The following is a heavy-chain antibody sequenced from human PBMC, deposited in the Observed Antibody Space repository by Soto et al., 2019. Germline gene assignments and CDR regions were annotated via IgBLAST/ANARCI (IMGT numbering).Heavy chain of an antibody. CDR3: AKVPNYDILTGYHYYYYYMDV. CDR2: ISGSGGST. CDR1: GFTFSSYA. J-gene: IGHJ6*03. V-gene: IGHV3-23*01. D-gene: IGHD3-9*01. Sequence: GGSLRLSCAASGFTFSSYAISWVRQAPGKGLEWVSAISGSGGSTYYADSVKGRFTISRDNSKNTLYLQMNSLRAEDTAVYYCAKVPNYDILTGYHYYYYYMDVWGKGTTVTVSS.